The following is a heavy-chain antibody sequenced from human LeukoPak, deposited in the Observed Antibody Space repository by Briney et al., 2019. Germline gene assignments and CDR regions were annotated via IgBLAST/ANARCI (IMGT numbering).Heavy chain of an antibody. J-gene: IGHJ6*03. CDR2: INPSGGGT. CDR1: GYTFTSYY. Sequence: ASVKVSCKASGYTFTSYYMHWVRQAPGQGLEWMGIINPSGGGTSYAQKFQGRVTMTRDMSTSTVYMELSSLRSEDTAVYYCARDHNILTGYSAGGLYYYMDVWGKGTTVTVSS. CDR3: ARDHNILTGYSAGGLYYYMDV. D-gene: IGHD3-9*01. V-gene: IGHV1-46*01.